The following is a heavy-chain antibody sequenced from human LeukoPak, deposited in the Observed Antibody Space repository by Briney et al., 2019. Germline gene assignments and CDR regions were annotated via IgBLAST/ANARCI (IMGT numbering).Heavy chain of an antibody. D-gene: IGHD3-22*01. J-gene: IGHJ4*02. CDR3: ARDATNYDPYGVDYFDY. V-gene: IGHV1-18*01. CDR1: GYTFTSYG. Sequence: ASVKVSCKASGYTFTSYGISWVRQAPGQGLEWMGWISAYNGNTNYAQKLQGGVTMTTDTSTSTAYMELRSLRSDDTAVYYCARDATNYDPYGVDYFDYWGQGTLVTVSS. CDR2: ISAYNGNT.